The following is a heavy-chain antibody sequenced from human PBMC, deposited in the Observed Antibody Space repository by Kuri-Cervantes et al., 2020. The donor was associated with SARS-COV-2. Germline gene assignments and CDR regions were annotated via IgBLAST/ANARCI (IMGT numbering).Heavy chain of an antibody. CDR3: AKSVIIFGGVIFDK. Sequence: GSLRLSCTVSGGSISSESYYWSWLRQPPGRGLEWVGHIYHTGRTNYNPSLKSKLTISVETSKGQFSLKLCSVTAADTAVYYCAKSVIIFGGVIFDKWGQGTLVTVSS. D-gene: IGHD3-16*01. V-gene: IGHV4-61*01. J-gene: IGHJ4*02. CDR1: GGSISSESYY. CDR2: IYHTGRT.